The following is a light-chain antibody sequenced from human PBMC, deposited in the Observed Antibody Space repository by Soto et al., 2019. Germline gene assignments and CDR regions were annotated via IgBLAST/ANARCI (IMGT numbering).Light chain of an antibody. CDR3: SSYTSSSTLAI. J-gene: IGLJ2*01. V-gene: IGLV2-14*01. CDR2: DVS. Sequence: QSALTQPASVSGSPGQSITISCTGTSSDVGGYNYISWYQQHPGKAPKLMIYDVSNRPSGVSNRFSGSKSGNTASLTISGLQAEDEADYSCSSYTSSSTLAIFGGGTKLTVL. CDR1: SSDVGGYNY.